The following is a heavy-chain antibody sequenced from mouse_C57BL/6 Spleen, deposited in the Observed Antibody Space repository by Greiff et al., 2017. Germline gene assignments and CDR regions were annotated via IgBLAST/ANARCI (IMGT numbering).Heavy chain of an antibody. V-gene: IGHV1-50*01. CDR2: IDPSDSYT. Sequence: QVQLQPGAELVKPGASVKLSCKASGYTFTSYWMQWVKQRPGQGLEWIGEIDPSDSYTNYNQKFKGKATLTVDTSSSTAYMQLSSLTSEDSAVYYCATRDYYGSSPWFAYWGQGTLVTVSA. J-gene: IGHJ3*01. CDR1: GYTFTSYW. D-gene: IGHD1-1*01. CDR3: ATRDYYGSSPWFAY.